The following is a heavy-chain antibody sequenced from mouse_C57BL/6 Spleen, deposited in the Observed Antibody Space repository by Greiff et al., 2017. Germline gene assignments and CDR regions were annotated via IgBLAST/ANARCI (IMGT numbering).Heavy chain of an antibody. J-gene: IGHJ3*01. V-gene: IGHV5-4*01. CDR1: GFTFSSYA. CDR2: ISDGGSYT. Sequence: VKLMESGGGLVKPGGSLKLSCAASGFTFSSYAMSWVRQTPEKRLEWVATISDGGSYTYYPDNVKGRFTISRENAKNNLYLQMSHLKSEDTAMYYCARESNYYGSSYPFAYWGQGTLVTVSA. CDR3: ARESNYYGSSYPFAY. D-gene: IGHD1-1*01.